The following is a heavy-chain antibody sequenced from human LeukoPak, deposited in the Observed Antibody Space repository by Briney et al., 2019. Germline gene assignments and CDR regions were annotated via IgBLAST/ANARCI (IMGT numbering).Heavy chain of an antibody. D-gene: IGHD3-10*01. CDR3: ARGQVDYYGSGSYYWARYYYCMDV. Sequence: ASVKVSCKASGYTFTSYDINWVRQATGQGLEWMGWMNPNSGNTGYAQKVQGRVTMTRNTSISTAYMELSSLRSEDTAVYYCARGQVDYYGSGSYYWARYYYCMDVWGKGTTVTVSS. J-gene: IGHJ6*03. CDR2: MNPNSGNT. CDR1: GYTFTSYD. V-gene: IGHV1-8*01.